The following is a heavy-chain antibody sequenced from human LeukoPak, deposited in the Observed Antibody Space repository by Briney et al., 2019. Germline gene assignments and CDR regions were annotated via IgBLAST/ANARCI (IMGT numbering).Heavy chain of an antibody. V-gene: IGHV4-61*02. CDR3: ARDNTRGYSYENLNWFDP. J-gene: IGHJ5*02. D-gene: IGHD5-18*01. CDR2: IYTSGST. Sequence: PSETLSLTRTVSGGSISGGSYYWSWIRQPAGKGLEWIGRIYTSGSTNYNPSLKSRVTISVDTSKNQFSLKLSSVTAADTAVYYCARDNTRGYSYENLNWFDPWGQGTLVTVSS. CDR1: GGSISGGSYY.